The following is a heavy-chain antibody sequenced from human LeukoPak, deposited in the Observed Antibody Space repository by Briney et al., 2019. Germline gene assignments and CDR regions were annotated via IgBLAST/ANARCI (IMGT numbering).Heavy chain of an antibody. CDR1: GFTVSSNY. D-gene: IGHD6-13*01. V-gene: IGHV3-53*05. Sequence: PGGSLRLSCAASGFTVSSNYMGWVRQAPGKGLEWVSILYSDGTTYYADSVKGRFTISRDNSKNTVYLQMNSLRSEDTAVYYCARWKIGRVAAAGTLDHFDHWGQGTLVTVSS. CDR2: LYSDGTT. J-gene: IGHJ4*02. CDR3: ARWKIGRVAAAGTLDHFDH.